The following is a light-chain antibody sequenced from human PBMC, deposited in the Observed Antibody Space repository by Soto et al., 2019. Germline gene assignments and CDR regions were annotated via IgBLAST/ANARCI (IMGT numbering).Light chain of an antibody. CDR2: GNS. Sequence: QAVVTQPPSVSGAPGQRVTISCTGSSSNIGAGYDVHWYQQLPGTAPKLLIYGNSNRPSGVPDRFSGSKSGTSASLAITGLRAEDEADYYCQSYDSSLISYVFGTGTKVTVL. J-gene: IGLJ1*01. CDR1: SSNIGAGYD. CDR3: QSYDSSLISYV. V-gene: IGLV1-40*01.